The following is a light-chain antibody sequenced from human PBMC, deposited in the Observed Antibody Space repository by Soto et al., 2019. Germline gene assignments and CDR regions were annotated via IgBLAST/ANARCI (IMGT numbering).Light chain of an antibody. CDR2: LAS. V-gene: IGKV3-20*01. CDR3: QQYGSSPRT. Sequence: EIVLTQSPGTLSLSPGEGATLSCRASQSVSSSYLAWYQQKPGRAPRLLIYLASSRAPGIPDRFSGSGSGTDFTLTISRLEPEDFAVYYCQQYGSSPRTFGQGTKVEIK. J-gene: IGKJ1*01. CDR1: QSVSSSY.